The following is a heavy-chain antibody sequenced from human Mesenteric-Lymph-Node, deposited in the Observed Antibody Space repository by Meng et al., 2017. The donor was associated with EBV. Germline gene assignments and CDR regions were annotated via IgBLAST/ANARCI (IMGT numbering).Heavy chain of an antibody. V-gene: IGHV4-4*02. CDR3: VSYDYGNYVSFDS. Sequence: QVRLRESGPGLGKPSGTLSLTCAVSGASISSDNWWSWVRQPPGKGLEWIGEIYHSGSTNYNPSLKSRVTISVDKSKRQFSLKLSPVTAADTAMYYCVSYDYGNYVSFDSWGQGILVTVSS. CDR2: IYHSGST. CDR1: GASISSDNW. D-gene: IGHD4-11*01. J-gene: IGHJ4*02.